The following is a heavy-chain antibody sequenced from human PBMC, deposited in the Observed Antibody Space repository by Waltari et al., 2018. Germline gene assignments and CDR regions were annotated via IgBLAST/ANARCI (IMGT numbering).Heavy chain of an antibody. Sequence: QVQLVESGGGVVQSGRSLRLSCVGSGFTFTNHGMNWVRQAPGKGLEWGAVIWYDGTKKNYADSVKGRFTISRDNSKNTLYLEMNSLRAEDTAVYFCARGDGGSGLGASDIWGQGTMVTVSS. CDR3: ARGDGGSGLGASDI. D-gene: IGHD3-3*01. CDR2: IWYDGTKK. J-gene: IGHJ3*02. CDR1: GFTFTNHG. V-gene: IGHV3-33*01.